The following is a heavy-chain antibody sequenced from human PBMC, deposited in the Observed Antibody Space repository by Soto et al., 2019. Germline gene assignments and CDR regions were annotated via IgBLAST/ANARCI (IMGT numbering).Heavy chain of an antibody. J-gene: IGHJ4*02. Sequence: EVHLAESGGGFVKPGGSLRLSCVASGLTFSDAWMSWVRHPPGKGLEWVGRIKSKAHGGTTDYAASVKGRFIISRDDSKNTLYLQMNSLKSEDTAVYYCSPEGGNNSYWGQGSLVTVSS. CDR1: GLTFSDAW. CDR2: IKSKAHGGTT. D-gene: IGHD2-15*01. CDR3: SPEGGNNSY. V-gene: IGHV3-15*05.